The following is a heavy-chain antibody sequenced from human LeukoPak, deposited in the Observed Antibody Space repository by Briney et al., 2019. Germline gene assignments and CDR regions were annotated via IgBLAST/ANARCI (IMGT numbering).Heavy chain of an antibody. CDR1: GGSISSSSYY. D-gene: IGHD3-10*01. Sequence: PSETLSLTCTVSGGSISSSSYYWGWIRQPPGKGLEWIGSIYYSGSTYYNPSLKSRVTISVDTSKNQFSLKLSSVTAADTAVYYCARPGRGRPFDPWGQGTLVTVSS. CDR2: IYYSGST. V-gene: IGHV4-39*01. J-gene: IGHJ5*02. CDR3: ARPGRGRPFDP.